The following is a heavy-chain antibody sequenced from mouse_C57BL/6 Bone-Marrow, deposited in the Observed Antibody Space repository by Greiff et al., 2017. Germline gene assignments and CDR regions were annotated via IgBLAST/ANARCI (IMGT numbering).Heavy chain of an antibody. CDR3: ARFYYGSSMFAY. J-gene: IGHJ3*01. Sequence: VQLQQPGAELVRPGTSEKLSCKASGYTFTSYWMHWVKQRPGQGLEWIGVIDPSDSYTNYNQKFKGKATLTVDTSSSTAYMQLSSLTSEDSAVYYCARFYYGSSMFAYWGQGTLVTVSA. V-gene: IGHV1-59*01. D-gene: IGHD1-1*01. CDR2: IDPSDSYT. CDR1: GYTFTSYW.